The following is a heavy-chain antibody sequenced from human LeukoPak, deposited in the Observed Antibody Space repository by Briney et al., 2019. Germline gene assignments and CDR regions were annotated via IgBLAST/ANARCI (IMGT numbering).Heavy chain of an antibody. J-gene: IGHJ4*02. Sequence: PGGSLRLSCAASGFTFSSYWMHWVHQAPGKGLVWVSRINSDGSSTNYADSVKGRFTISRDNAKNTLYLQMNSLRAEDTAVYYCARGGDNWYYFDYWGQGTLVTVSS. CDR2: INSDGSST. V-gene: IGHV3-74*01. D-gene: IGHD1-20*01. CDR1: GFTFSSYW. CDR3: ARGGDNWYYFDY.